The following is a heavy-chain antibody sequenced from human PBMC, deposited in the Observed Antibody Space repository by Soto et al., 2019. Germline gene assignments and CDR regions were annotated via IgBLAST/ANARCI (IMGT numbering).Heavy chain of an antibody. CDR1: GGSISSYY. CDR3: ARARDYYDSSGYPVPYFDY. V-gene: IGHV4-59*01. J-gene: IGHJ4*02. Sequence: SETLSLTCTVSGGSISSYYWSWIRQPPGKGLEWIGYIYYSGSTNYNPSLKSRVTISVDTSKNQFSLKLSSVTAADTAVYYCARARDYYDSSGYPVPYFDYWGQGTLVTVSS. D-gene: IGHD3-22*01. CDR2: IYYSGST.